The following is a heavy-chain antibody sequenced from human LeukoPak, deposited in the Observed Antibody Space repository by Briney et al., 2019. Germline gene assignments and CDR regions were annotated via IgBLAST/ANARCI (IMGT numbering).Heavy chain of an antibody. Sequence: SETLSLTCAVYGGSFSGYYWSWIRQPPGKGLEWIGEINHSGSTNYNPSLKSRVTISVDTSKNQFSLKLSSVTAADTAVYYCASPTLDGGTMEDYWGQGTLVTVSS. CDR3: ASPTLDGGTMEDY. V-gene: IGHV4-34*01. CDR1: GGSFSGYY. CDR2: INHSGST. J-gene: IGHJ4*02. D-gene: IGHD3-16*01.